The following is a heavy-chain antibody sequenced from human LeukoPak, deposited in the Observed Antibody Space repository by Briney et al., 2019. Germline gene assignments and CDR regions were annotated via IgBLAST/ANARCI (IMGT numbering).Heavy chain of an antibody. Sequence: GRSLRLSCAASGFTFSSYGMHWVRQAPGKGLEWVSAISGSGGSTYYADSVKGRFTISRDNSKNTLYLQMNSLRAEDTAVYYCAKVGATQHLDYWGQGTLVTVSS. CDR1: GFTFSSYG. CDR2: ISGSGGST. D-gene: IGHD1-26*01. V-gene: IGHV3-23*01. CDR3: AKVGATQHLDY. J-gene: IGHJ4*02.